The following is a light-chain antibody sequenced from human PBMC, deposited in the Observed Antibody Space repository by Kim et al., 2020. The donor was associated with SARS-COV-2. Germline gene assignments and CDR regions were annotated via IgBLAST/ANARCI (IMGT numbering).Light chain of an antibody. CDR1: QSISSY. CDR2: GAS. CDR3: QQSYTTLLS. Sequence: DIQMSQSPSSLSASVGDRVTITCRASQSISSYLNWYQQKPGKAPKLLIYGASSLQSGVPSRFSGSGSATDFTLTISSLQPEDFATYYCQQSYTTLLSFGGGTKVDIK. J-gene: IGKJ4*01. V-gene: IGKV1-39*01.